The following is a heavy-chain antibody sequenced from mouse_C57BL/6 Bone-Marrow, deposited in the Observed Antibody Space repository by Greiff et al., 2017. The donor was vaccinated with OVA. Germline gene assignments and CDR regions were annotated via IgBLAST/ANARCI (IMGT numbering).Heavy chain of an antibody. J-gene: IGHJ2*01. CDR2: INPYNGGT. Sequence: VQLQQSGPVLVKPGASVKMSCKASGYTFTDYYMNWVKQSHGKSLEWIGVINPYNGGTSYNQKFKGKATLTVDKSSSTAYMELRSLTSEDTAVYYCARKGFDYWGQGTTLTVSS. CDR1: GYTFTDYY. V-gene: IGHV1-19*01. CDR3: ARKGFDY.